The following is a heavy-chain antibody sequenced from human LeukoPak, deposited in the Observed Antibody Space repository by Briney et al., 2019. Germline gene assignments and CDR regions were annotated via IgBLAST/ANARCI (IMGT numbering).Heavy chain of an antibody. J-gene: IGHJ4*02. CDR3: ARAVGGDGSGSL. CDR1: GGSISSYY. CDR2: IYYSGST. Sequence: SETLSLTCTVFGGSISSYYWSWIRQPPGKGLEWIGYIYYSGSTNYNPSLKSRVTISVDTSKNQFSLKLSSVTAADTAVYYCARAVGGDGSGSLWGPGTLVTVSS. V-gene: IGHV4-59*01. D-gene: IGHD3-10*01.